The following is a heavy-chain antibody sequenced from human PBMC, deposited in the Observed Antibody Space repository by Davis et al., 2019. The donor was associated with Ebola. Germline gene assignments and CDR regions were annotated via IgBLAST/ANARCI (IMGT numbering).Heavy chain of an antibody. CDR2: ISSSGTYI. CDR3: ARESITIFGVVIIPYGMDV. D-gene: IGHD3-3*01. Sequence: PGGSLRLSCAASGFTFSSYSMNWVRQAPGKGLQWVSSISSSGTYIYYADSVKGRFTISRDNAKNSLYLQMNSLRAEDTAVYYCARESITIFGVVIIPYGMDVWGQGTTVTVSS. V-gene: IGHV3-21*01. CDR1: GFTFSSYS. J-gene: IGHJ6*02.